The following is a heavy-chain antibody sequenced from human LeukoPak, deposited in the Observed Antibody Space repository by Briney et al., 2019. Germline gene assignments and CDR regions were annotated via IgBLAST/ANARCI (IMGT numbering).Heavy chain of an antibody. V-gene: IGHV3-13*05. Sequence: PGGSLRLSCAASGFTFSSYDMHWVRQAPGKGLEWVSAIGTAGDPYYPGSVKGRFTISRENAKNSLYLQMNSLRAGDTAVYYCARGRPGGTRYYYYGMDVWGQGTTVTVSS. J-gene: IGHJ6*02. CDR1: GFTFSSYD. CDR3: ARGRPGGTRYYYYGMDV. D-gene: IGHD3-16*01. CDR2: IGTAGDP.